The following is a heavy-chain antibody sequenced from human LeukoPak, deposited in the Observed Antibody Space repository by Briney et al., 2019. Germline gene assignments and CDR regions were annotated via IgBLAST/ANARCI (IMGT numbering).Heavy chain of an antibody. CDR3: ATDERFLEWSSI. Sequence: ASVKVSCKVSGYTLTELSMHWVRQAPGKGLEWMGGFDPEDGETIYAQKFQGRVTMTEDTSTDTAHMELSSLRSEDTAVYYCATDERFLEWSSIWGQGTLVTVSS. CDR1: GYTLTELS. D-gene: IGHD3-3*01. V-gene: IGHV1-24*01. CDR2: FDPEDGET. J-gene: IGHJ4*02.